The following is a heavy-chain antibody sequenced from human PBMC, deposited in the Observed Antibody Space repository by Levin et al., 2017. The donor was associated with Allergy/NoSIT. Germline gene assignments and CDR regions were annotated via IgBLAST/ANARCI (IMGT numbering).Heavy chain of an antibody. J-gene: IGHJ4*02. D-gene: IGHD3-9*01. Sequence: GGSLRLSCAASGFTFDSYAMSWVRQAPGKGLEWVSAISGSGGSTYYADSVKGRFTISRDNSKNTLYLQMNSLRAEDTAVYYCGKDLGSVYYDSLTGYDHWGQGTLVTVSS. CDR3: GKDLGSVYYDSLTGYDH. CDR2: ISGSGGST. CDR1: GFTFDSYA. V-gene: IGHV3-23*01.